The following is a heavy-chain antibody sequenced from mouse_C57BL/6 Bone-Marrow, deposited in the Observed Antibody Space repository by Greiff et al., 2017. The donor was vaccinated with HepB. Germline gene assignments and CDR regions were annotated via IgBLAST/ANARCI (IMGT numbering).Heavy chain of an antibody. CDR2: IWGDGST. V-gene: IGHV2-6-1*01. J-gene: IGHJ3*01. Sequence: VQLKESGPGLVAPSQSLSITCTVSGFSLTSYCVHWVRQPPGTGLEWLVVIWGDGSTTYNSALKSRLSISKNNSKSKVFLKMNSLQTEDTAMYYCARHRDDYAPFAYWGQGTLVTVSA. CDR1: GFSLTSYC. D-gene: IGHD2-4*01. CDR3: ARHRDDYAPFAY.